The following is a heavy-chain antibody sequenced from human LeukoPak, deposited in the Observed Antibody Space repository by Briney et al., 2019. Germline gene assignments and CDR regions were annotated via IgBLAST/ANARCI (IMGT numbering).Heavy chain of an antibody. J-gene: IGHJ4*02. CDR3: ARQSLQWLFIDY. CDR1: GGSFSGYY. Sequence: SETLSLTCAVYGGSFSGYYWSWIRQPPGKGLEWIGEINHSGSTNYNPSLKSRVTISVDTSKNQFSLKLSSVTAADTAVYYCARQSLQWLFIDYWGQGTLVTVSS. D-gene: IGHD3-22*01. CDR2: INHSGST. V-gene: IGHV4-34*01.